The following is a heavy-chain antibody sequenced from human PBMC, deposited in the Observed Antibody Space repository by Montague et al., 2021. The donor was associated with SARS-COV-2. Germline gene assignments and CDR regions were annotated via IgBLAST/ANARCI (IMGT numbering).Heavy chain of an antibody. D-gene: IGHD2-21*02. CDR3: AREVAGCHGDCNDY. V-gene: IGHV3-48*03. Sequence: SLRLSFPASGFAFSSYEMNWVRQAPGKGLGWIAYISSSGGSIQYADFMMGRFTISRDNARNSLYLQMNSLRAEDTAVYYCAREVAGCHGDCNDYWGQGTLVTVSS. J-gene: IGHJ4*02. CDR2: ISSSGGSI. CDR1: GFAFSSYE.